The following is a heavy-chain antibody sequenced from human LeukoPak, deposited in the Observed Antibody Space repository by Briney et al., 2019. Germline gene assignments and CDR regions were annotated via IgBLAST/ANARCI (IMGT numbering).Heavy chain of an antibody. J-gene: IGHJ4*02. D-gene: IGHD2-8*01. CDR1: GFTVSSNY. CDR2: ISGSGGST. Sequence: GGSLRLSCAASGFTVSSNYMSWVRQAPGKGLEWVSAISGSGGSTYYADSVKGRFTISRDNSKNTLYLQMNSLRAEDTAVYYCAKDQDAVSDYYFDYWGQGTLVTVSS. CDR3: AKDQDAVSDYYFDY. V-gene: IGHV3-23*01.